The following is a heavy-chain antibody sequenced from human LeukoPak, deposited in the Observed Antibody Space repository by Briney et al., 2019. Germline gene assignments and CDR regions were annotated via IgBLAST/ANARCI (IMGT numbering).Heavy chain of an antibody. D-gene: IGHD3-10*01. CDR3: AKVKVGPMVRGVIFDY. J-gene: IGHJ4*02. V-gene: IGHV3-30*02. Sequence: PGGSLGLSCAASGFTFSSYGMHWVRQAPGKGREWVAFIRYDGSNKYYADSVKGRFTLSRDNSKNTLYLQMNSLRAEDTAVYYCAKVKVGPMVRGVIFDYWGQGTLVTVSS. CDR1: GFTFSSYG. CDR2: IRYDGSNK.